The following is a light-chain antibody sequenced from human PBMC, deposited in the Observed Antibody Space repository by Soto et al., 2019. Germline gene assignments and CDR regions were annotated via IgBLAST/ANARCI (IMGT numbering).Light chain of an antibody. V-gene: IGKV3-20*01. Sequence: EIVLTQSPGTLSLSPGERATLSCRASQSVSSSDLAWYQQKPGQAPRLLIYGASSRATGIPDRFSGSGSGTDFTLTSSRLEPEDFAVYYCQQYGSSPPYTFGQGTKLEIK. J-gene: IGKJ2*01. CDR1: QSVSSSD. CDR2: GAS. CDR3: QQYGSSPPYT.